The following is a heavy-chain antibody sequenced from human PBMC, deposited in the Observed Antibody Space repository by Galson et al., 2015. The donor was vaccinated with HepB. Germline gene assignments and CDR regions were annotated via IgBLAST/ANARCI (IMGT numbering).Heavy chain of an antibody. Sequence: SVKVSCKASEDTFSSYTISWVRQAPGQGLEWMGRLIPILSRTTFAQKFQGRVTISADRSTSTAFMELSSLRSEDTAVYYCARAHFGDQYNWFDVWGQGTLVTVSS. CDR1: EDTFSSYT. D-gene: IGHD3-16*01. CDR2: LIPILSRT. J-gene: IGHJ5*02. V-gene: IGHV1-69*08. CDR3: ARAHFGDQYNWFDV.